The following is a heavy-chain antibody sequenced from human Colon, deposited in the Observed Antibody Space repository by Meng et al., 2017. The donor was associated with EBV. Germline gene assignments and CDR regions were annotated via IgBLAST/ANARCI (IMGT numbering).Heavy chain of an antibody. D-gene: IGHD2-2*01. CDR1: GFSLSTSGVG. Sequence: QITLKESGPTLVKPTQTLTLICTFSGFSLSTSGVGVGWIRQPPGKALEWLALIYWDDDKLYRPSLTSRLTITKDTSKNQVVLRMTNMDPVDTATYYCAHRRYHVFFEYWGQGTLVTVSA. CDR2: IYWDDDK. J-gene: IGHJ4*02. CDR3: AHRRYHVFFEY. V-gene: IGHV2-5*02.